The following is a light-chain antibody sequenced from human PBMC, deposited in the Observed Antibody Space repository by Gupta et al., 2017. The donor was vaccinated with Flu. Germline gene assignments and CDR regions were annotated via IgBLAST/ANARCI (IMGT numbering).Light chain of an antibody. CDR1: SFNIGTGYD. Sequence: QSVLTQPPSVSGAPGQRVTISCTGSSFNIGTGYDVHWYQQLPGTDPKRLIDGNTNRPSGVTDRFAGSRAGTSASPAITGLKAEDEAEYDCQYYDSRLSGSVFGGGTKLTVL. V-gene: IGLV1-40*01. CDR3: QYYDSRLSGSV. J-gene: IGLJ2*01. CDR2: GNT.